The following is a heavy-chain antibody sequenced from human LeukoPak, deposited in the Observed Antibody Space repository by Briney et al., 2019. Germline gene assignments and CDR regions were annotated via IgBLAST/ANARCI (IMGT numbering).Heavy chain of an antibody. V-gene: IGHV3-21*01. Sequence: GGSLRLSCAASGFTFSSYSMNWVRQAPGEGLEWVSSISSSSSYIYYADSVKGRFTISRDNAKNSLYLQMNSLRAEDTAVYYCARDPYSGSYGNYYYYFMDVWGKGTTVTISS. J-gene: IGHJ6*03. CDR1: GFTFSSYS. CDR3: ARDPYSGSYGNYYYYFMDV. D-gene: IGHD1-26*01. CDR2: ISSSSSYI.